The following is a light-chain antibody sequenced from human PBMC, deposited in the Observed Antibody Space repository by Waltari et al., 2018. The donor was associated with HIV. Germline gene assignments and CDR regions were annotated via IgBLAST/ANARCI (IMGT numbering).Light chain of an antibody. J-gene: IGLJ1*01. CDR3: SSYTSSSAYV. CDR1: SSDVGGYNY. V-gene: IGLV2-14*01. CDR2: DVS. Sequence: QSALTQPASVSGSPGQSITISCTGTSSDVGGYNYVSWYQQHPGKAPKLMIYDVSNRPSAVSIRFSGSKSGNTAALTISGLQAEDEADYYSSSYTSSSAYVFGTGTKVTVL.